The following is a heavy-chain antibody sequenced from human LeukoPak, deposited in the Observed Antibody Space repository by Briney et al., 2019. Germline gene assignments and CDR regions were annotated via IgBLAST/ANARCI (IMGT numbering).Heavy chain of an antibody. J-gene: IGHJ4*02. Sequence: GGSLRLSCAASGFTFSSYAMSWVRQAPGKGLEWVSAISGSGGSTYYADSVKGWFTISRDNSKNTLYLQMNSLRAEDTAVYYCAFAPIGSIDYWGQGTLVTVSS. CDR3: AFAPIGSIDY. CDR2: ISGSGGST. V-gene: IGHV3-23*01. CDR1: GFTFSSYA.